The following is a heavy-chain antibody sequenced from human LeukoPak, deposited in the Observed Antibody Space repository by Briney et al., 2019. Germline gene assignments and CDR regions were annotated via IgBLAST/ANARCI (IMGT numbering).Heavy chain of an antibody. J-gene: IGHJ4*02. CDR3: ARDMAAVAHFDY. Sequence: ASVKVSCKASGYTFTSYYMHWVRQAPGQGLGWMGIINPSGGSTSYAQKFQGRVTMTRDTSTSTVYMELSGLRSEDTAVYYCARDMAAVAHFDYWGQGTLVTVSS. CDR1: GYTFTSYY. CDR2: INPSGGST. D-gene: IGHD6-19*01. V-gene: IGHV1-46*01.